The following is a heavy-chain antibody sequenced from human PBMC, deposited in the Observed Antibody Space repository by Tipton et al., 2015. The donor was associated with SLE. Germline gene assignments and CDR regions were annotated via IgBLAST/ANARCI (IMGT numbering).Heavy chain of an antibody. CDR1: GYSISSGSY. Sequence: TLSLTCAVSGYSISSGSYWGWFRQPPGKGLAWIGCLFYSGSTYYNPSLKSRVTISVDTSRNQFALKLSSVTAADTAVYYCARRGSWWYFDLWGRGTLVTVSS. CDR2: LFYSGST. V-gene: IGHV4-38-2*01. CDR3: ARRGSWWYFDL. J-gene: IGHJ2*01. D-gene: IGHD1-26*01.